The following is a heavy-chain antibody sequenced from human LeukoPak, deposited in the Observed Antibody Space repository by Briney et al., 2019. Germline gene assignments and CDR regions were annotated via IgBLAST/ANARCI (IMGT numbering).Heavy chain of an antibody. CDR2: IYHSGST. V-gene: IGHV4-38-2*01. CDR1: GYSISSGYY. J-gene: IGHJ4*02. D-gene: IGHD3-10*01. CDR3: ARRYGSYSQNLFDY. Sequence: PSETLSLTCDVSGYSISSGYYWGWIRQPPGKGLEWIGSIYHSGSTYYNPSLKSRVTISVDTSKNQFSLKLSSVTAADTAVYYCARRYGSYSQNLFDYWGQGTLVTVSS.